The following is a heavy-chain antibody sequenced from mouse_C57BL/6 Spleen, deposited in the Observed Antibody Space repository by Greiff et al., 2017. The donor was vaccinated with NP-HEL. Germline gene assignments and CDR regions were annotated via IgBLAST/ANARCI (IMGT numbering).Heavy chain of an antibody. CDR1: GYAFSSSW. CDR2: IYPGAGDT. D-gene: IGHD1-1*01. Sequence: VHLVESGPELVKPGASVKISCKASGYAFSSSWMNWVKQRPGKGLEWIGRIYPGAGDTNYNGKFKGKATLTADKSSSTAYMQLSSLTSEDSAVYFCARSFTTVVATDYWGQGTTLTVSS. CDR3: ARSFTTVVATDY. V-gene: IGHV1-82*01. J-gene: IGHJ2*01.